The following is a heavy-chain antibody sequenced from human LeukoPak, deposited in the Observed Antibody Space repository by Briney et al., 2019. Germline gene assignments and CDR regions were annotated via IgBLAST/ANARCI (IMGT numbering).Heavy chain of an antibody. CDR3: AKTPEGYSSSSLVDY. V-gene: IGHV4-30-2*01. Sequence: SETLSLTCTVSGGSISSGGYYWSWIRQPPGKGLEWIGYIYHSGSTYYNPSLKSRVTISVDRSKNQFSLKLSSVTAADTAVYYCAKTPEGYSSSSLVDYWGQGTLVTVSS. J-gene: IGHJ4*02. D-gene: IGHD6-6*01. CDR1: GGSISSGGYY. CDR2: IYHSGST.